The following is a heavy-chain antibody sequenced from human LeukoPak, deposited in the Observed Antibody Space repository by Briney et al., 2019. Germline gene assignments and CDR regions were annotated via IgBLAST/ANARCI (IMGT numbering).Heavy chain of an antibody. CDR3: ARLGQPNAFDI. J-gene: IGHJ3*02. Sequence: SETLSLTCTVSGDSISSYYWSWIRQPPGKGLECIGYFHYSGSTNYNPSLKSRVTISVDTSKNHFSLKLSSVTAADTAVYYCARLGQPNAFDIWGQGTMVTVFS. D-gene: IGHD3-16*01. CDR1: GDSISSYY. V-gene: IGHV4-59*08. CDR2: FHYSGST.